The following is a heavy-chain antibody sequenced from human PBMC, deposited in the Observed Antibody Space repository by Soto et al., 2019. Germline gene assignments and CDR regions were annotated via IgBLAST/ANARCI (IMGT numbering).Heavy chain of an antibody. CDR2: IKSRPDGGTT. V-gene: IGHV3-15*01. Sequence: EVQLVESGGGLVKPGGSLRLSCAASGFTFSNAWLSWVRQAPGRGLEWVGRIKSRPDGGTTDYAAPVNGRFTISRDDSQNTLYLQMNGLKTEDTAVYYCALTYYYGAYYFDYWGQGTLLTVSS. J-gene: IGHJ4*02. D-gene: IGHD3-10*01. CDR1: GFTFSNAW. CDR3: ALTYYYGAYYFDY.